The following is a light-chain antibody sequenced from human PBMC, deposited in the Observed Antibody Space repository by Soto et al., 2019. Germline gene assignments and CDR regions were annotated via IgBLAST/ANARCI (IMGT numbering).Light chain of an antibody. CDR2: GAS. Sequence: EIVMTQSPATLSVSPGGRATLSCRASQSISDTLAWYQQKPGQAPRXLIHGASTREPGFPARFSGSGSGTEFTLTISCLQSEDVATDYCQQYYSYTWTFGQGTKVDIK. V-gene: IGKV3-15*01. J-gene: IGKJ1*01. CDR3: QQYYSYTWT. CDR1: QSISDT.